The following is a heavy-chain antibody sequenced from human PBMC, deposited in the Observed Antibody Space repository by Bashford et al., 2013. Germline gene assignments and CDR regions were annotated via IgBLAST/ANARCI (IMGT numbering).Heavy chain of an antibody. Sequence: SRRWIRQPPGKGLEWIGEVYHSGSTNCNPSLKSRVTMSLDKSKSQFSLNLNSVTAADTAVYYCARGCNGGSCYGSDAFDFVGPRH. V-gene: IGHV4-4*02. CDR3: ARGCNGGSCYGSDAFDF. D-gene: IGHD2-15*01. CDR1: S. J-gene: IGHJ3*01. CDR2: VYHSGST.